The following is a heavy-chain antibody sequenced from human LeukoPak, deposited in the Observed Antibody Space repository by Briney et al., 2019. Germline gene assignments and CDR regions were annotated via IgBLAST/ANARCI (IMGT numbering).Heavy chain of an antibody. D-gene: IGHD3-10*01. CDR3: ARMSLYGSGSYYRD. Sequence: ASVKVSCKASGYTFTSYGISWVRQAPGQGLEWMGWISTYNGNTNYAQKLQGRVTMTTDTSTSTAYMELRSLRSDDTAVYYCARMSLYGSGSYYRDWGQGTLVTVSS. V-gene: IGHV1-18*01. CDR2: ISTYNGNT. J-gene: IGHJ4*02. CDR1: GYTFTSYG.